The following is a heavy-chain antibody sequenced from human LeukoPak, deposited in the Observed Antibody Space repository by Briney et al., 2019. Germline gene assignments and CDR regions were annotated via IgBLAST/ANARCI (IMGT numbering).Heavy chain of an antibody. J-gene: IGHJ4*02. CDR3: ARADRYSSSRNYYFDY. Sequence: GGSLRLSCAASGFTFSDYYMSWIRQAPGKGLEWVSYISSSGSTIYYADSVKGRFTISRDNAKNSLYLQMNSLRAEDTAVYYCARADRYSSSRNYYFDYWGQGTLVTVSS. V-gene: IGHV3-11*01. CDR1: GFTFSDYY. D-gene: IGHD6-13*01. CDR2: ISSSGSTI.